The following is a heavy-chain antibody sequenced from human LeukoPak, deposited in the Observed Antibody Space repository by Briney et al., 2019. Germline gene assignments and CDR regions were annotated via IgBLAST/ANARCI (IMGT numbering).Heavy chain of an antibody. CDR1: GYRFTNYW. Sequence: GESLKISCKGSGYRFTNYWIGWVRQMPGKGLEWMGIIYPGDSETRYSPSFQGQVTISADKSISTAYLQWSSLKASDTAMYYCARSRLGSYDILTSPQNYFDYWGQGTLVTVSS. V-gene: IGHV5-51*01. D-gene: IGHD3-9*01. CDR2: IYPGDSET. J-gene: IGHJ4*02. CDR3: ARSRLGSYDILTSPQNYFDY.